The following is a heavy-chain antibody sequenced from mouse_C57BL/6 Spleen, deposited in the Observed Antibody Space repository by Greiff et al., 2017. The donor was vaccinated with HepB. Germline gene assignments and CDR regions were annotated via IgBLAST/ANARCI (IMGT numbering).Heavy chain of an antibody. D-gene: IGHD2-3*01. CDR2: ITPNNGGT. CDR3: ARRGYYSWFAY. Sequence: VQLQQSGPELVKPGASVKIPCKASGYTFTDYNMDWVKQSHGKSLEWIGDITPNNGGTIYNQKFKGKATLTVDKSSSTAYMELRSLTSEDTAVYYCARRGYYSWFAYWGQGTLVTVSA. V-gene: IGHV1-18*01. J-gene: IGHJ3*01. CDR1: GYTFTDYN.